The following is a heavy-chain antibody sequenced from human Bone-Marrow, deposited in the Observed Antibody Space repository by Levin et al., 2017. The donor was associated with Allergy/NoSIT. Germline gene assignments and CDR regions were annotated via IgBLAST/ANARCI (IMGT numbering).Heavy chain of an antibody. J-gene: IGHJ4*02. CDR2: IYWADDK. D-gene: IGHD1-26*01. CDR1: GFSISTSGVG. V-gene: IGHV2-5*02. Sequence: SGPTLVKPTQTLTLTCTFSGFSISTSGVGVGWTRHPPGKALEWLTLIYWADDKRYSPSLERRLIITKDPSKNQVVLTMTNMDPVDTATYYCAHRRGKVDEYWGPGTLVTVSS. CDR3: AHRRGKVDEY.